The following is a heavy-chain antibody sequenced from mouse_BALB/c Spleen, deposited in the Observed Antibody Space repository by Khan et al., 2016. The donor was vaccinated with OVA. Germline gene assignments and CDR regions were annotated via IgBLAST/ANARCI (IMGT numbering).Heavy chain of an antibody. Sequence: QVQLKESGAELARPGASVNLSCKASGYTFTDYYINWMRQRTGQGLEWIGEIYPGSANIYYNEKFKGKATLTADKSSSTVYMQLSSLTSEDSAVYFCAREWAAWFPYCGQGTLVTVSA. CDR1: GYTFTDYY. J-gene: IGHJ3*01. CDR3: AREWAAWFPY. CDR2: IYPGSANI. V-gene: IGHV1-77*01.